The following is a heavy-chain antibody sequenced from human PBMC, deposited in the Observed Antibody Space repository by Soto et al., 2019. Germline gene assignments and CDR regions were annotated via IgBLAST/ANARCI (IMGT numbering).Heavy chain of an antibody. CDR1: GDSVSSPYY. Sequence: QVQLQESGPGLVKPSGTLSLTCAVSGDSVSSPYYWCWVRQPPGKGLEWIGEVFHPGTTSYNPSLRSRVTISMDKSNHQFSLHLSSVTAAHTAVYYCARSAGWYAVHSWGPGTPVIVSS. J-gene: IGHJ4*02. V-gene: IGHV4-4*02. CDR2: VFHPGTT. CDR3: ARSAGWYAVHS. D-gene: IGHD6-19*01.